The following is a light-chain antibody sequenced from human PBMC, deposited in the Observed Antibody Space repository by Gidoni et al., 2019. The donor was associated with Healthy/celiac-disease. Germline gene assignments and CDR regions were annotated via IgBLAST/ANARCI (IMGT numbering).Light chain of an antibody. CDR3: QAWDSSTAYVV. CDR2: QDS. Sequence: SPELPQPPSVSVSPGQTASITCSGDKLGDKYACWYQQKPGQSPVLVIYQDSKRPSGIPERFSGSNSGNTATLTISGTQAMDEADYYCQAWDSSTAYVVFGGGTKLTVL. J-gene: IGLJ2*01. CDR1: KLGDKY. V-gene: IGLV3-1*01.